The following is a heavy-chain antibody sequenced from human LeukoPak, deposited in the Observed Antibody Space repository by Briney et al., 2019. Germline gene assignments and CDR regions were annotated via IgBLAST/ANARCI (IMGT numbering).Heavy chain of an antibody. CDR2: IIPILGIA. CDR3: ARDLGVVTAIRDDAFDI. J-gene: IGHJ3*02. Sequence: SVKVSCKASGVTFSSYAISWVRQAPGQGLEWMGRIIPILGIANYAQKFQGRVTITADKSTSTAYMELSSLRSEDTAVYYCARDLGVVTAIRDDAFDIWGQGTMVTVSS. CDR1: GVTFSSYA. D-gene: IGHD2-21*02. V-gene: IGHV1-69*04.